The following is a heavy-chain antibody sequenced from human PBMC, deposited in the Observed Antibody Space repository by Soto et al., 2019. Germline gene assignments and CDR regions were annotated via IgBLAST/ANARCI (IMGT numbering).Heavy chain of an antibody. CDR2: IWYDGHKR. V-gene: IGHV3-33*01. CDR3: ARDGGGGDWNYFDY. Sequence: QVNLLESGGGVVQSGRSLRVSCAASGFRFNDYGIHWVRQVPGEGLEWVGVIWYDGHKRNYADSVKGRFTISRDNSKNTVYLQMDSLRAEDTGVYYCARDGGGGDWNYFDYWGLGTLVVVSS. J-gene: IGHJ4*02. CDR1: GFRFNDYG. D-gene: IGHD1-1*01.